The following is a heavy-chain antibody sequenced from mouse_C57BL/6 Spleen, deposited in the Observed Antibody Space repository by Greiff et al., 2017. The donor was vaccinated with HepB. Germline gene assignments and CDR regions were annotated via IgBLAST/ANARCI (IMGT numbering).Heavy chain of an antibody. Sequence: VQLQQSGAELVRPGASVKLSCTASGFNIKDDYMHWVKQRPEQGLEWIGWIDPENGDTEYASKFQGKATITADTSSNTAYLQLSSLTSEDTAVYYCTTAYYGGGYWGQGTTLTVS. CDR2: IDPENGDT. J-gene: IGHJ2*01. CDR1: GFNIKDDY. D-gene: IGHD1-1*01. V-gene: IGHV14-4*01. CDR3: TTAYYGGGY.